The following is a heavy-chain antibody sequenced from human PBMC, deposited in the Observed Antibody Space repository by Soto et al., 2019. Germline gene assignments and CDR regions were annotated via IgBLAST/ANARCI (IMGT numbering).Heavy chain of an antibody. Sequence: QVQLVESGVGVVQPGRSLRLSCAASGFTFSSNGMHWVRQAPGKGLEWVAVISYEGSNKYYADSVKGRFTISRDNSKNTLYLQMNSLRAEDTAVYYCARLTSGYSSSWYYGMDVWGQGTTVTVSS. J-gene: IGHJ6*02. CDR2: ISYEGSNK. CDR3: ARLTSGYSSSWYYGMDV. D-gene: IGHD6-13*01. V-gene: IGHV3-30*03. CDR1: GFTFSSNG.